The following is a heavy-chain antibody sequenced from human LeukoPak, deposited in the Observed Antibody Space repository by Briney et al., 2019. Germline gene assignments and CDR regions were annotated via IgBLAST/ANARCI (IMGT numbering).Heavy chain of an antibody. J-gene: IGHJ4*02. V-gene: IGHV4-30-2*01. CDR3: ARSYGGNSPLY. CDR2: IYHSGST. CDR1: GGSISSGGYS. Sequence: SETLSLTCAVSGGSISSGGYSWSWIRQPPGKGLEWIGYIYHSGSTYYNPSLKSRVTISVDRSKNQFSLKLSSVTAADTAVYYCARSYGGNSPLYWGQGALVTVSS. D-gene: IGHD4-23*01.